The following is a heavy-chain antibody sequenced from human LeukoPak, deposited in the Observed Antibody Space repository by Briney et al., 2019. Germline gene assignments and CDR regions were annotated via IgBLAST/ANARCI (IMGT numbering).Heavy chain of an antibody. CDR1: GFTFSDFF. CDR2: ISYRADTT. V-gene: IGHV3-11*04. J-gene: IGHJ5*02. D-gene: IGHD6-13*01. CDR3: ARGDRSAGGTCWFDP. Sequence: PGGSLRLSCVASGFTFSDFFMSWIRQAPGKGLEWISFISYRADTTYYADSVKGRFTISRDNAKSSVFLQMNSLRVEDTAVYFCARGDRSAGGTCWFDPWGQGTLVTVSS.